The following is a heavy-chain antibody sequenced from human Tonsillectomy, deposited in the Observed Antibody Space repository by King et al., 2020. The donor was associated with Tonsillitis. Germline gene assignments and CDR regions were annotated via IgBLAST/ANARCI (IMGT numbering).Heavy chain of an antibody. CDR3: NIISVALYSSSHACLDY. CDR1: GFTFNDYA. V-gene: IGHV3-49*03. D-gene: IGHD6-13*01. J-gene: IGHJ4*02. CDR2: IRSKPYGGTK. Sequence: VQLVQSGGGLVQPGRSLRHSCTATGFTFNDYAMSWFRQAPGTGLEWVGVIRSKPYGGTKEDAASVKGRFTLSRDDCKSIAYLQMNSLKTEDTAMSYCNIISVALYSSSHACLDYWGQGTLVTVSS.